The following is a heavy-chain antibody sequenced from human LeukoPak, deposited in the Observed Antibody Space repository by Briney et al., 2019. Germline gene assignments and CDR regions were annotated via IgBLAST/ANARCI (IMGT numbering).Heavy chain of an antibody. J-gene: IGHJ6*02. CDR3: ARTPTYYDFWSGSKLYYYYGMDV. CDR2: TNYRTKWYK. D-gene: IGHD3-3*01. V-gene: IGHV6-1*01. Sequence: SQTLSLTCAISGDSVSSNSAAWNWIRQSPSRGLEWLGRTNYRTKWYKDYAVSVKSRITINPDTSKNQFSLQLNSVTPEDTAVYYCARTPTYYDFWSGSKLYYYYGMDVWGQGTTVTVSS. CDR1: GDSVSSNSAA.